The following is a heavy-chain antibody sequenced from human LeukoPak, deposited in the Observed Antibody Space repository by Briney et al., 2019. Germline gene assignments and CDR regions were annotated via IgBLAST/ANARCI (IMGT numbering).Heavy chain of an antibody. CDR2: IYTSGST. Sequence: SETLSLTCTVSGGSISSYYWSWIRQPAGKGLEWIGRIYTSGSTNYNPSLKSRVTISVDTSKNQFSLKLSSVTAADTAVYYCARGRYSYGYCYFDYWGQGTLVTVSS. J-gene: IGHJ4*02. CDR3: ARGRYSYGYCYFDY. CDR1: GGSISSYY. D-gene: IGHD5-18*01. V-gene: IGHV4-4*07.